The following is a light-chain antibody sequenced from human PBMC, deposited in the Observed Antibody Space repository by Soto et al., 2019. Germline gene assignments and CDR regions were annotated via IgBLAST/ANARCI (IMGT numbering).Light chain of an antibody. J-gene: IGKJ1*01. V-gene: IGKV3-15*01. Sequence: EVLMTQSPSTLSVSPGEGATLSCRASENISGNLAWYQQRPGQAPRLIISGASTRATGVPVRFSGSGSGTDFTLTISSLQSEDFALYYCQHYNGWPPWTFGQGTKVDI. CDR2: GAS. CDR1: ENISGN. CDR3: QHYNGWPPWT.